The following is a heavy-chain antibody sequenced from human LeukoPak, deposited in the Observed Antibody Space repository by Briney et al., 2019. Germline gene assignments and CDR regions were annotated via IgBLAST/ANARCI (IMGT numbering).Heavy chain of an antibody. CDR3: ARQGGSSSPYYYYYMDV. CDR2: IFHSGNT. V-gene: IGHV4-38-2*01. CDR1: GYSISSGYY. D-gene: IGHD6-13*01. J-gene: IGHJ6*03. Sequence: SETLSLTCAVSGYSISSGYYWGWFRRPPGKGLEWIGFIFHSGNTYYNPSLKSRVSISVDTSKNQFSLKLTSVTAADSAVYYCARQGGSSSPYYYYYMDVWGKGTTVTVSS.